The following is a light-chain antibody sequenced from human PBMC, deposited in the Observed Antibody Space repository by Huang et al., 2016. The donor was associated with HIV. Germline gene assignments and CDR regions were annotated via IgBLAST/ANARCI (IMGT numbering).Light chain of an antibody. V-gene: IGKV3-15*01. CDR2: AAS. CDR1: QSVSSN. CDR3: QQYNNWPRT. Sequence: EIVMTQSPAPLSVSPGERATLSCRASQSVSSNLAWYQQKPGQAPRLLSYAASTRATGIPAMFSGSGSGTEFTLTISSLQSEDFAVYYCQQYNNWPRTFGQGTKVEIK. J-gene: IGKJ1*01.